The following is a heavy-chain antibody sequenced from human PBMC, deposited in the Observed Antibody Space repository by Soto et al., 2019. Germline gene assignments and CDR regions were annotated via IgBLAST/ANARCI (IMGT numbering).Heavy chain of an antibody. CDR2: IYHSGST. V-gene: IGHV4-4*02. D-gene: IGHD2-15*01. CDR3: ARDHGDCSGGSCHSGYYYGMDV. J-gene: IGHJ6*02. Sequence: KTSETLSLTCAVSGGSISSSNWWSWVRQPPGKGLEWIGEIYHSGSTNYNPSLKSRVTISVDKSKNQFSLKLSSVTAADTAVYYCARDHGDCSGGSCHSGYYYGMDVWGQGTTVTVSS. CDR1: GGSISSSNW.